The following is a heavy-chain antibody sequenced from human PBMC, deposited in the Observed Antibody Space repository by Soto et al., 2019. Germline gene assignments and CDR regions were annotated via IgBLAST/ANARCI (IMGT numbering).Heavy chain of an antibody. CDR3: EREVSDYSGSYNFDY. CDR1: GFTFSSYC. Sequence: QVQLVESGGGVVQPGRCVRLSCAASGFTFSSYCMHWVRQAPGKGLEWVAVIWYDGSNKYHADSVKGRFTNSRDNSKNRVYLQMTGLRAEDTAVYYCEREVSDYSGSYNFDYWVQGTLVTVSS. D-gene: IGHD1-26*01. V-gene: IGHV3-33*01. J-gene: IGHJ4*02. CDR2: IWYDGSNK.